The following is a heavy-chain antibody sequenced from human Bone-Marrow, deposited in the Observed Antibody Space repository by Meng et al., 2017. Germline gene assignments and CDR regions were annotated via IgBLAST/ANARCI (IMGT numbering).Heavy chain of an antibody. J-gene: IGHJ4*02. Sequence: QVQLVQSGSELKKPGASVKVSCKASGYTFTSYAMNWVRQTPGQGLEWMGWINTNTGNPTYAQGFTGRFVFSLDTSVSTAYLQIGSLKAEDTAVYYCARETLGYCSSTSCYIGPPDYWGQGTLVTVSS. CDR2: INTNTGNP. CDR1: GYTFTSYA. D-gene: IGHD2-2*01. CDR3: ARETLGYCSSTSCYIGPPDY. V-gene: IGHV7-4-1*01.